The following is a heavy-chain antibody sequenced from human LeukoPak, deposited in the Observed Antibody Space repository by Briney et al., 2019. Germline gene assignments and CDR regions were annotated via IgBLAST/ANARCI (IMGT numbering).Heavy chain of an antibody. Sequence: PGGSLRLSCAASGFTFSGYGMHWVRQAPGKGLEWVTFIRYDGSNKYYADSVKGRFTISRDNSKNTLYLRMNSLRAEDTAVYYCASLRYDFWSGYYGYNWFDPWGQGSLVTVSS. D-gene: IGHD3-3*01. CDR1: GFTFSGYG. CDR3: ASLRYDFWSGYYGYNWFDP. V-gene: IGHV3-30*02. CDR2: IRYDGSNK. J-gene: IGHJ5*02.